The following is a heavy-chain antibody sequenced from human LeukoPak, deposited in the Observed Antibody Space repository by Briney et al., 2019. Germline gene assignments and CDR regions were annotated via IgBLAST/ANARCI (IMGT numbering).Heavy chain of an antibody. CDR2: IFYSGDT. V-gene: IGHV4-31*03. Sequence: SETLSLTCTVSGDSISSDYYWSWIRQHPGKGLEGIGYIFYSGDTYYNPSLKSRVTISVDTSKNQFSLKLRSVTAADTAVYYCARDTSSLSKYYFDYWGQGSLVTVSS. D-gene: IGHD2-2*01. CDR1: GDSISSDYY. J-gene: IGHJ4*02. CDR3: ARDTSSLSKYYFDY.